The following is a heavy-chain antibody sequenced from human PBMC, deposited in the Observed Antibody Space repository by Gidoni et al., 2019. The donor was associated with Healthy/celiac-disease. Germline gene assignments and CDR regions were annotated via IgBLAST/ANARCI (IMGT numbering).Heavy chain of an antibody. Sequence: QVQLVQSGAEVHTPGASLKVSCKASGSTFTGYYMHWVRLAPGQGLEWMGRINPNSGGTNYAQKFKGRVTMTRDTSISTAYMELSRLRSDDTAVYYCARAFPTFGGVIVLHGYWGQGTLVTVSS. CDR1: GSTFTGYY. CDR2: INPNSGGT. V-gene: IGHV1-2*06. D-gene: IGHD3-16*02. J-gene: IGHJ4*02. CDR3: ARAFPTFGGVIVLHGY.